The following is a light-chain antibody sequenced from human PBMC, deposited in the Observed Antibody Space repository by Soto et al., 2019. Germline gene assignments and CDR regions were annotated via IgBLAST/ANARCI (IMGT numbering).Light chain of an antibody. J-gene: IGLJ1*01. CDR1: SSNIGNNY. CDR3: GTWDSSLSAGGV. Sequence: QSVLTQPPSVSAAPGQTVTISCSGSSSNIGNNYVSWYQQLPGTAPKLLIYENNKRPSGIPDRFSGSKSGTSATLDITGLQAGDEADYYCGTWDSSLSAGGVFGNGTKLTVL. V-gene: IGLV1-51*02. CDR2: ENN.